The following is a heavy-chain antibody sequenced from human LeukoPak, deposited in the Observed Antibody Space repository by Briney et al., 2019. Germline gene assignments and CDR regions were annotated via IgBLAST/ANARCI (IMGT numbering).Heavy chain of an antibody. D-gene: IGHD3-10*01. J-gene: IGHJ4*02. CDR2: ISHDGINK. CDR1: GFTFSYYA. Sequence: PGGSLRLSCAASGFTFSYYAMHWVRQAPGKGLEWVAFISHDGINKYYADSVKGRFTFSRDNSKNTQYLQMNSLRPEDTAVYYCARDKYYYGSGTFYSSAVFDHWGQGTLVAVSS. V-gene: IGHV3-30-3*01. CDR3: ARDKYYYGSGTFYSSAVFDH.